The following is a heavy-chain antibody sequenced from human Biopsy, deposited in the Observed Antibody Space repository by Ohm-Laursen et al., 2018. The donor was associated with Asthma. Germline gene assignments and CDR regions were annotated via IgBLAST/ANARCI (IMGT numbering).Heavy chain of an antibody. V-gene: IGHV1-18*01. CDR1: GYTFNSAG. Sequence: GSSVKVSCKTSGYTFNSAGITWVRQAPAQGLEWMGWISVYNGNTKVAQKLQDRVTMITDTSTGTAYMELRSLRSDDTAVYFCARAVDYSHYYGIDVWGQGTTVTVS. D-gene: IGHD3-10*01. J-gene: IGHJ6*02. CDR3: ARAVDYSHYYGIDV. CDR2: ISVYNGNT.